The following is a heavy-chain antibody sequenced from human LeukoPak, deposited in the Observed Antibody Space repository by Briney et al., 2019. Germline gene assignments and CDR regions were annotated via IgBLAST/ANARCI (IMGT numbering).Heavy chain of an antibody. CDR1: GGSISSYY. CDR3: ARELELRNWFDP. V-gene: IGHV4-59*01. CDR2: IYYSGST. Sequence: PSETLSLTCTVSGGSISSYYWSWIRQPPGKGLEWIGYIYYSGSTNYNPSLKSRVTISVDTSKNQFSLKLSSVTAADTAVYYCARELELRNWFDPWGQGTLVTVSS. J-gene: IGHJ5*02. D-gene: IGHD1-7*01.